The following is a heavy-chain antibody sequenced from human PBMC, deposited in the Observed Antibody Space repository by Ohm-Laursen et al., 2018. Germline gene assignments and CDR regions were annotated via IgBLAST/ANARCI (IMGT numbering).Heavy chain of an antibody. CDR2: INSGGTT. Sequence: SLRLSCAASGFTFSSYTMNWVRQAPGKGLEWVSAINSGGTTYYADSVKGRFTISRDNSKNTLYLQMNSLRVEDTAVYYCAKDPQTQYNWNDALRRFDPWGQGTLVTVSS. J-gene: IGHJ5*02. D-gene: IGHD1-1*01. CDR3: AKDPQTQYNWNDALRRFDP. CDR1: GFTFSSYT. V-gene: IGHV3-23*01.